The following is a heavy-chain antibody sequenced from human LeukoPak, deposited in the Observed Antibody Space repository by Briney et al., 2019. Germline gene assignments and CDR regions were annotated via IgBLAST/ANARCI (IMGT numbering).Heavy chain of an antibody. D-gene: IGHD3-9*01. CDR1: GGTFSSYA. Sequence: ASVKVSCKASGGTFSSYAISWVRQAPGQGLEWMGGIIPIFGTANYAQKFQGRVTITADESTSTAYMELSSLRSDDTAVYYCARDWIYDILTGYYCYMDVWGKGTTVTVSS. CDR3: ARDWIYDILTGYYCYMDV. CDR2: IIPIFGTA. V-gene: IGHV1-69*13. J-gene: IGHJ6*03.